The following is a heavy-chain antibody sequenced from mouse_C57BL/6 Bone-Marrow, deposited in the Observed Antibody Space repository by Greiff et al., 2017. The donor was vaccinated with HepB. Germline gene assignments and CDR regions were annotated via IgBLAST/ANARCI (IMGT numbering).Heavy chain of an antibody. J-gene: IGHJ4*01. CDR2: IYPRSGNT. V-gene: IGHV1-81*01. Sequence: VKLQQSGAELARPGASVKLSCKASGYTFTSYGISWVKQRTGQGLEWIGEIYPRSGNTYYNEKFKGQATLTADKSSSTAYMELRSLTSEDSAVYFCARCPHYYGSHYAMDYWGQGTSVTVSS. CDR1: GYTFTSYG. D-gene: IGHD1-1*01. CDR3: ARCPHYYGSHYAMDY.